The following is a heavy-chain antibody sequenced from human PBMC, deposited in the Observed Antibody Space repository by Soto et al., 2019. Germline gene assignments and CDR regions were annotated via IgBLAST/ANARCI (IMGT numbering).Heavy chain of an antibody. D-gene: IGHD3-10*02. J-gene: IGHJ3*02. CDR1: GGSMSENDYY. CDR3: ARGIVRGGFDI. Sequence: QVQLQEAGPGLVRPSQTLSLTCTVAGGSMSENDYYWSWLRQSPGQGLQWIGYIYDTWTTSYSPSLKSRVTMSADTSRNPFSLKLTYVTAADTALYFCARGIVRGGFDIWGQGTLVTVSS. V-gene: IGHV4-30-4*01. CDR2: IYDTWTT.